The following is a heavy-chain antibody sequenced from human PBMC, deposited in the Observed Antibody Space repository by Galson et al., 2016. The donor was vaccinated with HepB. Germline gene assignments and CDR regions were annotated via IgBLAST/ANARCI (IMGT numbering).Heavy chain of an antibody. Sequence: SLRLSCAASGFTFSGSAMHWVRQASGKGLEWVARIRSKDNNYATAYAASVTGRFTISSDDSKNTAYLQMNSLKTEDTAVYYCSGSSGGVIVMLFNYWGQGTLVTVSS. V-gene: IGHV3-73*01. CDR3: SGSSGGVIVMLFNY. D-gene: IGHD3-16*02. CDR2: IRSKDNNYAT. J-gene: IGHJ4*02. CDR1: GFTFSGSA.